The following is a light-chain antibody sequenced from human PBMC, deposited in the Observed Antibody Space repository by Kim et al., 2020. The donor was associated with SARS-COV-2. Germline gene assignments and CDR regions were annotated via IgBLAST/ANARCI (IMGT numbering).Light chain of an antibody. CDR1: QGISNY. Sequence: DIQITQSPSSLSASVGDRVTITCRASQGISNYLAWYQQKPGKPPKLLIYGASALHSGVPSRFSGSGSGTDFTLTISSLQPEDVATYYCEKYDRAPWTFGQGTKVDIK. CDR3: EKYDRAPWT. J-gene: IGKJ1*01. V-gene: IGKV1-27*01. CDR2: GAS.